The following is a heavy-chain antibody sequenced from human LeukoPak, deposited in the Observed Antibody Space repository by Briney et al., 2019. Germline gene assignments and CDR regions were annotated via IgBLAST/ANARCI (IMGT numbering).Heavy chain of an antibody. V-gene: IGHV3-23*01. J-gene: IGHJ4*02. Sequence: PGGSLRLSCAASGFTFSTYAMSGVRQAPGKGLEWVSAISGRGVSTSYADSVRGRFTISRDNSKNTLYLQMNSLRAEDTAVYYCAKAASGNWNDVSDYWGQGTLVTVSS. CDR3: AKAASGNWNDVSDY. D-gene: IGHD1-20*01. CDR1: GFTFSTYA. CDR2: ISGRGVST.